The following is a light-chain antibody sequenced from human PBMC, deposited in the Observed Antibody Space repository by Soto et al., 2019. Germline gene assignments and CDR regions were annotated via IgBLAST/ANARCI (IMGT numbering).Light chain of an antibody. CDR1: SSNIGSNT. Sequence: QSVLTQPPSASGTPGQRVTISCSGSSSNIGSNTVNWYQQLPGTAPKLLIYSIYQRPSGVPDRFSGSKSGTSASLAISGLQSEDEADYYCAAWDDSLNGVVFGTGTKVTVL. V-gene: IGLV1-44*01. CDR3: AAWDDSLNGVV. CDR2: SIY. J-gene: IGLJ1*01.